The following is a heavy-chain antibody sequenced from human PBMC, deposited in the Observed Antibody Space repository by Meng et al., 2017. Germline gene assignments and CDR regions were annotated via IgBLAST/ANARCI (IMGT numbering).Heavy chain of an antibody. V-gene: IGHV7-4-1*02. D-gene: IGHD5-24*01. CDR1: GYLFTSYD. J-gene: IGHJ4*02. CDR2: INTNTGNP. Sequence: QRVRSGAEVKKPGASVKVSCKPSGYLFTSYDINWIRQAPGQGLEWMGWINTNTGNPTYAQGFTGRFVFSLDTSVSTAYLQISSLKAEDTAVYYCARVPQGPLERRDGYKNLYDYWGQGTLVTVSS. CDR3: ARVPQGPLERRDGYKNLYDY.